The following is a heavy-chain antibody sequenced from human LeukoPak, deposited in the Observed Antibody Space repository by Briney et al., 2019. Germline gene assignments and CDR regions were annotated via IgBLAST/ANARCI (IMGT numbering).Heavy chain of an antibody. CDR2: IYYSKST. CDR3: ARHAHSGDFYTTSYYYYYMDV. D-gene: IGHD3-10*01. Sequence: SETLSLTCAVYGGSFSSSSYYWGWIRQPPGKGLEWIGSIYYSKSTYYNPSLKSRVTISVDTSKNQFSLKLSSVSAADTAVFFCARHAHSGDFYTTSYYYYYMDVWGKGTTVTVSS. CDR1: GGSFSSSSYY. J-gene: IGHJ6*03. V-gene: IGHV4-39*01.